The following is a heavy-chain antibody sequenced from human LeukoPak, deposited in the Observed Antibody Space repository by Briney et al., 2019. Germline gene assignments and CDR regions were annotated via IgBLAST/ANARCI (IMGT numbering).Heavy chain of an antibody. J-gene: IGHJ4*02. Sequence: TSETLSLTCTVSGGSISSGSYYWSWIRQPPGKGLEWIGEIYHSGSTNYNPSLKSRVTISVDKSKNQFSLKLSSVTAADTAVYYCARPGWSRGFDYWGQGTLVTVSS. CDR1: GGSISSGSYY. V-gene: IGHV4-39*07. D-gene: IGHD6-19*01. CDR2: IYHSGST. CDR3: ARPGWSRGFDY.